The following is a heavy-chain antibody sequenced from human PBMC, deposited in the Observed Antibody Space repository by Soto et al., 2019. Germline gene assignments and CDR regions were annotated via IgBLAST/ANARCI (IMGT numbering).Heavy chain of an antibody. CDR1: GASIISENW. D-gene: IGHD1-26*01. J-gene: IGHJ4*02. CDR2: IHHTGST. V-gene: IGHV4-4*02. CDR3: PKSWELRRFFAS. Sequence: QVQLQESGPGLVKPSGTLSLTCAVSGASIISENWWTWVRQSPGKGLEWIGEIHHTGSTTYNPSLTSRIPMSVDNSKTHFSLILSSVTAAHTALYYCPKSWELRRFFASWGQGTLVTVSS.